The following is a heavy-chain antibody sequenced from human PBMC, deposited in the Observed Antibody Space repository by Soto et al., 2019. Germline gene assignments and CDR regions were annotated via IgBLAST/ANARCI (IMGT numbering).Heavy chain of an antibody. Sequence: QVQLQESGPGLVKPSQTLSLTCTVSGGSISSGGYYWSWIRQHPGKGLEWIGYIYYSGSTYYNPSLKSRVTISVDTSKNQFSLKLSSVTAADTAVYYCASGLATRPRGPLRAFDYWGQGTLVTVSS. CDR1: GGSISSGGYY. CDR2: IYYSGST. J-gene: IGHJ4*02. CDR3: ASGLATRPRGPLRAFDY. V-gene: IGHV4-31*03. D-gene: IGHD5-12*01.